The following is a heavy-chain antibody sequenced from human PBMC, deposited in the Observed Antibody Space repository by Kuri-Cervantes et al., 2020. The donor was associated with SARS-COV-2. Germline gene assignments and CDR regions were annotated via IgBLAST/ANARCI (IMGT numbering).Heavy chain of an antibody. J-gene: IGHJ6*02. D-gene: IGHD2-15*01. CDR1: GFGLRTNV. CDR3: ARDYSEWGFHPTRRRYGMDV. Sequence: GGSLRLSCVASGFGLRTNVVSWVRQTSGRGLEWVATITRGGETTNYADSVKGRFSVSSDSSRNTLYLQMNSLRAEDTAVYYCARDYSEWGFHPTRRRYGMDVWGQGTTVTVSS. CDR2: ITRGGETT. V-gene: IGHV3-23*01.